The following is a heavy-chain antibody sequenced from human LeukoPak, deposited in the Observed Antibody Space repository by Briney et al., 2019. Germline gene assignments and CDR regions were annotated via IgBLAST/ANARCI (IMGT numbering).Heavy chain of an antibody. J-gene: IGHJ4*02. CDR3: AGYVVVIDY. Sequence: PSETLSLTCAVSGYSISSGYYWGWIRQPPGKGLEWIGSIYHSGSTYYNPSLKSRVTISVDTSKNQFSLKLSSVIAADTAVYYCAGYVVVIDYWGQGTLVTVSS. CDR2: IYHSGST. V-gene: IGHV4-38-2*01. CDR1: GYSISSGYY. D-gene: IGHD2-21*01.